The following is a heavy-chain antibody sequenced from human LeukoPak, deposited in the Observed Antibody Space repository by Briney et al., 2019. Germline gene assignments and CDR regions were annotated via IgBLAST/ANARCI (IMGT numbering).Heavy chain of an antibody. J-gene: IGHJ5*02. D-gene: IGHD6-13*01. CDR1: GFIFSSYS. CDR2: ISSSGNYI. V-gene: IGHV3-21*01. Sequence: NSGGSLRLSCAASGFIFSSYSMNWVRQAPGKGLEWVSSISSSGNYIYYAGSVKGRFTISRDNAKNSLYLQMNSLRAEDTALYYCAKESSSWPLRGWFDPWGQGTLVTVSS. CDR3: AKESSSWPLRGWFDP.